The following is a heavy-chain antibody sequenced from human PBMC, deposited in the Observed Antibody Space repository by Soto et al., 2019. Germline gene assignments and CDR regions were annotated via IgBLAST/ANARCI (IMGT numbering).Heavy chain of an antibody. J-gene: IGHJ5*02. CDR2: IYYGGSA. D-gene: IGHD6-13*01. V-gene: IGHV4-31*03. CDR3: ARGPIAAEDNDFAP. CDR1: GGSIVDGGYY. Sequence: SETMCLTCTVSGGSIVDGGYYWSWIHQHPGKGQEWIGYIYYGGSAYYNPSLRSRVTISIDTSKNQFSLKLTSVTAADTSVYYCARGPIAAEDNDFAPLGQRALVTVSS.